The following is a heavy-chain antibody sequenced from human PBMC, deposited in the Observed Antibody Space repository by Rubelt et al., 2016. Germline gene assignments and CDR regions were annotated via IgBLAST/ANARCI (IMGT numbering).Heavy chain of an antibody. CDR3: ARDARDHYGMDV. D-gene: IGHD2-2*01. V-gene: IGHV4-34*01. J-gene: IGHJ6*02. CDR2: IYYSGST. Sequence: QVQLQQWGAGLLKPSETLSLTCAVYGGSFSGYYWSWIRQPPGKGLEWIGSIYYSGSTYYNPSLKSRVTISVDTSKNQFSLKLSSVTAANTAVYYCARDARDHYGMDVWGQGTTVTVSS. CDR1: GGSFSGYY.